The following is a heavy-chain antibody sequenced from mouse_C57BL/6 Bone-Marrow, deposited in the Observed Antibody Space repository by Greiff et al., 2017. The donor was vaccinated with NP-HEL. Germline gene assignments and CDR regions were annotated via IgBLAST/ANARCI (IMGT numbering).Heavy chain of an antibody. CDR2: SRNKANDYTT. CDR1: GFTFSDFY. D-gene: IGHD1-1*01. CDR3: ARDYYGTSLDV. J-gene: IGHJ1*03. V-gene: IGHV7-1*01. Sequence: EVQGVESGGGLVQSGRSLRLSCATSGFTFSDFYMEWVRQAPGKGLEWIAASRNKANDYTTEYSASVKGRFIVSRDTSQSILYLQMNALRAEDTAIYYCARDYYGTSLDVWGTGTTVTVSS.